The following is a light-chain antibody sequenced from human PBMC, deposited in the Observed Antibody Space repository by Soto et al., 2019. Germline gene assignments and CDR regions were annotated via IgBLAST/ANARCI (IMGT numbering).Light chain of an antibody. CDR3: QHRGT. CDR2: DAS. Sequence: DIQMTQSPSTLSASVGDRVTITCRASQSISSWLAWYQQKPGKAPKLLIYDASSLESGAPSRFSGSGSGTEFTLTISSLQPDDFATYYCQHRGTFGQGTKVDI. CDR1: QSISSW. V-gene: IGKV1-5*01. J-gene: IGKJ1*01.